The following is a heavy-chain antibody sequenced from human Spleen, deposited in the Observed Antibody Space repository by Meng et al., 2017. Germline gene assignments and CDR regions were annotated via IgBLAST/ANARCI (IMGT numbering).Heavy chain of an antibody. J-gene: IGHJ4*02. D-gene: IGHD2/OR15-2a*01. CDR2: INHSGST. CDR1: VGSFSGYY. Sequence: QVQLQQWGAGLLKPSETLSLSCAVFVGSFSGYYWSWIRQPPGKGLEWIGEINHSGSTNYNPSLKSRVTISVDTSKNQFSLNLTSVTAADTAVYYCARGVYPDYWGQGTLVTVSS. CDR3: ARGVYPDY. V-gene: IGHV4-34*01.